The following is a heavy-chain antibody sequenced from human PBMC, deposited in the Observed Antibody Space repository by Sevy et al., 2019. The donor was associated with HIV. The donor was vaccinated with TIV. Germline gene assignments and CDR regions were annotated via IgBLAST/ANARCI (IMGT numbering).Heavy chain of an antibody. CDR3: AREGYYGNYYYYMDV. CDR1: GFTFSSYW. Sequence: GGSLRLSCAASGFTFSSYWMSWVRQAPGKGLEWVANIKQDGSEKYYVDPVKGRFTISRDNAKNSLYLQMNSLRAEDTAVYYCAREGYYGNYYYYMDVWGKGTTVTVSS. CDR2: IKQDGSEK. J-gene: IGHJ6*03. D-gene: IGHD3-3*01. V-gene: IGHV3-7*03.